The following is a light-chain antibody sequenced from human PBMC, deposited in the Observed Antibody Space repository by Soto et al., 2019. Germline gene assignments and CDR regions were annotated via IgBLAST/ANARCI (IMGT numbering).Light chain of an antibody. CDR1: QSVSSTY. Sequence: EIVMTQSPATLSVSPGERATLSCRASQSVSSTYLIWYQQKPGQAPRLLIYGASSRATGIPDRFSGSGSGTDFTLTISRLEPEDFAVYYCQQYGSSPPITFGQGTKVDIK. CDR3: QQYGSSPPIT. CDR2: GAS. V-gene: IGKV3-20*01. J-gene: IGKJ1*01.